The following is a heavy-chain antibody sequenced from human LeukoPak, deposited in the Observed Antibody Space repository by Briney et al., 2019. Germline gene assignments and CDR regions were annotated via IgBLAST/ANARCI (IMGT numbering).Heavy chain of an antibody. CDR2: IYHSGST. Sequence: SETLSLTCAVSGGSISSSNWWSWVRQPPGKGLEWIGEIYHSGSTNYNPSLKSRVTISVGKSKNQFSLKLSSVTAADTAVYYCARASDYGDYGFDYWGQGTLVTVS. J-gene: IGHJ4*02. CDR3: ARASDYGDYGFDY. V-gene: IGHV4-4*02. CDR1: GGSISSSNW. D-gene: IGHD4-17*01.